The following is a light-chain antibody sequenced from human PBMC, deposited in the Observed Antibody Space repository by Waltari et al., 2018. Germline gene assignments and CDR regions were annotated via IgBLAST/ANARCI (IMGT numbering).Light chain of an antibody. J-gene: IGKJ4*01. CDR2: GAS. CDR1: QSVSSS. CDR3: LQRSNWPPT. V-gene: IGKV3D-15*01. Sequence: EIVMTPSPATLSLSPGERATLSCRASQSVSSSLAWYQQKPGQAPRLLIYGASSRATGIPDRFSGSGSGTDFTLTISSLEPEDVGVYYCLQRSNWPPTFGGGTKVEIK.